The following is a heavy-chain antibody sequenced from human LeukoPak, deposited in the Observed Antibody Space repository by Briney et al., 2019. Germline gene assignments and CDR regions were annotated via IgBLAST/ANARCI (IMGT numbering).Heavy chain of an antibody. CDR2: ISGSGGST. Sequence: GGTLRLSCAASGFTFSSYGMSWVRQAPGKGLEWVSAISGSGGSTYYADSVKGRFTISRDNSKNTLYLQMNSLRAEDTAVYYCARGIAAAGTRLDYYYYYYMDVWGKGTTVTISS. J-gene: IGHJ6*03. V-gene: IGHV3-23*01. D-gene: IGHD6-13*01. CDR1: GFTFSSYG. CDR3: ARGIAAAGTRLDYYYYYYMDV.